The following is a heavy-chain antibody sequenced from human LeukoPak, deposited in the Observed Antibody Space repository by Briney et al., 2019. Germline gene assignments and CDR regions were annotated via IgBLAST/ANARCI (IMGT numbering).Heavy chain of an antibody. Sequence: SETLSLTCAVSGDSITSVYWWSWVRQAPGKGLEWIGEISHSGATKHNPSLKSRVTMSVDKSKNQLSLRVNSMTAADAAVYYCVRGDNYMFDYWGQGTLATVSS. J-gene: IGHJ4*02. CDR2: ISHSGAT. CDR3: VRGDNYMFDY. V-gene: IGHV4-4*02. D-gene: IGHD4-11*01. CDR1: GDSITSVYW.